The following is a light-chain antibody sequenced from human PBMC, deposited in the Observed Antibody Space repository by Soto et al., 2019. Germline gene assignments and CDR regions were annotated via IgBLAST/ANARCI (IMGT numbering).Light chain of an antibody. Sequence: DIQMTQSPSTLPASVGDRVTITCRASQNISSYLAWYQQKPGKAPKLLIYLASSLEGGVPSRFSGSGSGTEFTLTISSLQPDDFATYYCQQYNTYPMYTFGQGTKVDIK. CDR2: LAS. CDR3: QQYNTYPMYT. J-gene: IGKJ2*01. V-gene: IGKV1-5*03. CDR1: QNISSY.